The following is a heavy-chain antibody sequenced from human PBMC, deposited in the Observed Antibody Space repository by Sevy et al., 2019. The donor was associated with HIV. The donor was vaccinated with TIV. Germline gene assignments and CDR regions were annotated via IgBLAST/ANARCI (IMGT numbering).Heavy chain of an antibody. CDR3: ARDHSGSYDRNYGMDV. J-gene: IGHJ6*02. V-gene: IGHV3-48*01. CDR1: GFTFSSYS. D-gene: IGHD1-26*01. CDR2: ISSSSSTI. Sequence: GGSLRLSCAASGFTFSSYSMNWVRQAPGKGLEWVSYISSSSSTIYYEDSVKGRFTISRDNAKNSLYLQMNSLRAEDTAVYYCARDHSGSYDRNYGMDVWGQGTTVTVSS.